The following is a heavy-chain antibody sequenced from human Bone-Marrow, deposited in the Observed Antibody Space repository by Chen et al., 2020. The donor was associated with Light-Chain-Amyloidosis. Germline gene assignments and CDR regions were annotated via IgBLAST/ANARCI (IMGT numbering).Heavy chain of an antibody. CDR1: GFPVRSHY. D-gene: IGHD5-18*01. V-gene: IGHV3-53*01. J-gene: IGHJ6*02. CDR2: IYSGGST. CDR3: ARPDTAMVTGYYYYGMDV. Sequence: EVPLVESGGGLIQPGGSLGLPCAASGFPVRSHYMSWVRQAPGKGLEWVSVIYSGGSTYYADSVKGRFTISRDNSKNTLYLQMNSLRAEDTAVYYCARPDTAMVTGYYYYGMDVWGQGTTVTVSS.